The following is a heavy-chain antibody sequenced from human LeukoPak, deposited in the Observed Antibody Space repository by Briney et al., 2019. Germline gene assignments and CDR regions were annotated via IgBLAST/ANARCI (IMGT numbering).Heavy chain of an antibody. CDR2: ISGSGGST. Sequence: GGTLRLSCAASGFTFSSYGMSWVRQAPGKGLEWVSAISGSGGSTYYADSVKGRFTISRDNSKNTLYLQMNSLRAEDTAVYYCARSARGWNYAFDYWGQGTLVTVSS. CDR3: ARSARGWNYAFDY. J-gene: IGHJ4*02. V-gene: IGHV3-23*01. D-gene: IGHD1-7*01. CDR1: GFTFSSYG.